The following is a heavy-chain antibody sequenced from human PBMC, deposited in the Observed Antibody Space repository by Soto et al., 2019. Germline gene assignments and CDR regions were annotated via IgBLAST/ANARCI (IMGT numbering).Heavy chain of an antibody. Sequence: QVQLQESGPGLVKPSQTLSLTCTVSGGSISSGGYYWSWIRQHQGKGLEWIGNIYYSGSTYYNPSLKSRVTIAVATSKNQFSMTLSSVTAADTAVYYCTCAAPNSSLFRWFDSWGQVNLVTVSS. CDR1: GGSISSGGYY. CDR3: TCAAPNSSLFRWFDS. V-gene: IGHV4-31*03. CDR2: IYYSGST. D-gene: IGHD6-13*01. J-gene: IGHJ5*01.